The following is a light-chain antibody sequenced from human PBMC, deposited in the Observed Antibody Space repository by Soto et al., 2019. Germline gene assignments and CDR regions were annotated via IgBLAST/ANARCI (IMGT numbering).Light chain of an antibody. J-gene: IGLJ2*01. CDR1: SSNIGSNH. V-gene: IGLV1-44*01. CDR3: AAWDDSLNGVV. CDR2: SNT. Sequence: QSVLTQPPSASGTPGQWVTISCSGSSSNIGSNHINWYQQLPGTAPKLLVYSNTQRPSGVPDRFSGSRSGTSASLAISGLQSEDEADYYCAAWDDSLNGVVFGGGTKLTVL.